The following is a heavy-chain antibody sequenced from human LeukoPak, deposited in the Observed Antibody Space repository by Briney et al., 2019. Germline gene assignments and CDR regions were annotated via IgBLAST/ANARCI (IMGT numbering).Heavy chain of an antibody. CDR3: ARTSYDTGGYFED. CDR1: GFPISNYW. D-gene: IGHD3-22*01. Sequence: GESLTLSCAASGFPISNYWMHWLRQAPGKGLVWVSRISSDGTNTNYADSVKGRFTISRDNAKNTLYLQMNSLGAEDTAVYYCARTSYDTGGYFEDWGQGTLVTVSS. CDR2: ISSDGTNT. V-gene: IGHV3-74*01. J-gene: IGHJ4*02.